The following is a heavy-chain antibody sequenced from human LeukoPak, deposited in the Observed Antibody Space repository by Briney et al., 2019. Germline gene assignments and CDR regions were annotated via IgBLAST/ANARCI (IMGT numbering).Heavy chain of an antibody. J-gene: IGHJ6*02. Sequence: GGSLRLSCVASGFTFSSYWMHWVRQAPGKGLVWVSRINGEGSSTTHADSVKGRCTISKDNAKNTLYLQMNSLRAEDTAVYYCARGTGGTRMDVWGPGTTVTVSS. CDR1: GFTFSSYW. CDR3: ARGTGGTRMDV. CDR2: INGEGSST. D-gene: IGHD2-8*02. V-gene: IGHV3-74*01.